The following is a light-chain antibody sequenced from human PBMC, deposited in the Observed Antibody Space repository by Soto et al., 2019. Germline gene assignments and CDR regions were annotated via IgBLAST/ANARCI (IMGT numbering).Light chain of an antibody. V-gene: IGKV1-5*01. J-gene: IGKJ1*01. CDR1: QSISNW. Sequence: DIQITQSPSTLSASVVYRVTITCRASQSISNWLSWYQQKQGKASKLLIYDASSLESGVPSRFSGSGYGTEFNLTISSLQTDDFATYYCQHYNSYSEAFGQGTKVDIK. CDR3: QHYNSYSEA. CDR2: DAS.